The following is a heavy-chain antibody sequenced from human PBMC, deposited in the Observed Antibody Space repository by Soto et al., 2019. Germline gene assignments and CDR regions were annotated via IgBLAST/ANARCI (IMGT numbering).Heavy chain of an antibody. V-gene: IGHV4-30-4*01. Sequence: PSETLSLTCTVSGGSISSGDYYWSWIRQPPGKGLEWIGYIYYSGSTYYNPSLKSRVTISVDTSKNQFSLKLSSVTAADTAVYYCARELLWFGEFQTPAHFDYWVQGTLVTVSS. CDR3: ARELLWFGEFQTPAHFDY. CDR1: GGSISSGDYY. J-gene: IGHJ4*02. D-gene: IGHD3-10*01. CDR2: IYYSGST.